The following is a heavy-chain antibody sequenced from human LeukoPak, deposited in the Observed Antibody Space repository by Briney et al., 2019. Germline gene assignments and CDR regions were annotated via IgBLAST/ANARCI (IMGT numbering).Heavy chain of an antibody. D-gene: IGHD3-22*01. J-gene: IGHJ4*02. Sequence: ASVKVSCKASGYTFTSYDINWVRQATGQGLEWMGWMNPNSGNTGYAQKFQGRVTITRNTSISTAYMELSSLRSDDAAVYYCARTYDSSGPYYFDYWGQGTLVTVSS. CDR3: ARTYDSSGPYYFDY. CDR1: GYTFTSYD. V-gene: IGHV1-8*03. CDR2: MNPNSGNT.